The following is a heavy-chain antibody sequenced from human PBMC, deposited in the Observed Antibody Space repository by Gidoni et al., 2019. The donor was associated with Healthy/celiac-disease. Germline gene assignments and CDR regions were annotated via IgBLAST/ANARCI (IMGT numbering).Heavy chain of an antibody. CDR1: GFTFSSYA. CDR2: ISGSGGST. V-gene: IGHV3-23*01. CDR3: AKNPSGSYYLSVDY. J-gene: IGHJ4*02. Sequence: EVQLLESGGGLVQPGGSLRLSCAASGFTFSSYAMSWVRQAPGKGLEWVSAISGSGGSTYHADSVKGRFTISRDNSKNTLYLQMNSLRAEDTAVYYCAKNPSGSYYLSVDYWGQGTLVTVSS. D-gene: IGHD1-26*01.